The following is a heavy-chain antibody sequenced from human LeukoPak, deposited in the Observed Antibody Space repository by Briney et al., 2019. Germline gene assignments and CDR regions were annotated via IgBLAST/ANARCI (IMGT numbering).Heavy chain of an antibody. D-gene: IGHD5-12*01. J-gene: IGHJ4*02. Sequence: GGSLRLSCAASGFTFDDYAMHWVRQAPGKGLEWVSGISWNSGSIGYADSVKGRFTISRDNAKNSLYLQMNSLRAEDMALYYCAKDRDIVATRGFDYWGQGTLVTVSS. V-gene: IGHV3-9*03. CDR2: ISWNSGSI. CDR1: GFTFDDYA. CDR3: AKDRDIVATRGFDY.